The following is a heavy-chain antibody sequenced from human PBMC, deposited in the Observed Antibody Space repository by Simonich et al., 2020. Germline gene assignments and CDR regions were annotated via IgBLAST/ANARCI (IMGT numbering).Heavy chain of an antibody. CDR1: GYTFTGYY. J-gene: IGHJ4*02. D-gene: IGHD6-13*01. CDR3: ARGEAAAGMGFDY. CDR2: SNPKSGGT. Sequence: QVQLVQSGAEVKKPGASVKVSCKASGYTFTGYYMHWVRQAPGQGLEGMGWSNPKSGGTNYAQKCQGRGTMTRDTSISTAYMELSSLRSEDTAVYYCARGEAAAGMGFDYWGQGTLVTVSS. V-gene: IGHV1-2*02.